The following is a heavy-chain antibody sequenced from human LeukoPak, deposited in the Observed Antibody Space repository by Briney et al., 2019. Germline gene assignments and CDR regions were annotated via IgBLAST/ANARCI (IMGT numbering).Heavy chain of an antibody. Sequence: PSQTLSLTCTVSGGSISSGDYYWSWIRQSPGKGLEWIGYIYYSGSTYYNPSLKSRVTLSIDTSKNHFSLKLSSMTAADTAVYYLARGAPYSSGWLAGYWGQGTLVTVSS. V-gene: IGHV4-30-4*01. CDR1: GGSISSGDYY. D-gene: IGHD6-19*01. J-gene: IGHJ4*02. CDR2: IYYSGST. CDR3: ARGAPYSSGWLAGY.